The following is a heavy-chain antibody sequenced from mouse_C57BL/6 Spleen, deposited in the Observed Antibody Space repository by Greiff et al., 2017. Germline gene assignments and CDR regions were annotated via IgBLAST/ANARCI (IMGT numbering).Heavy chain of an antibody. D-gene: IGHD2-5*01. CDR1: GYTFTSYW. J-gene: IGHJ1*03. CDR2: IHPNSGST. CDR3: AREVYYSNYGGYFDV. Sequence: VQLQQSGAELVKPGASVKLSCKASGYTFTSYWMHWVKQRPGQGLEWIGMIHPNSGSTNYNEKFKSKATLTVDKSSSTAYMQLSSLTSEDSAVYYCAREVYYSNYGGYFDVWGTGTTVTVSS. V-gene: IGHV1-64*01.